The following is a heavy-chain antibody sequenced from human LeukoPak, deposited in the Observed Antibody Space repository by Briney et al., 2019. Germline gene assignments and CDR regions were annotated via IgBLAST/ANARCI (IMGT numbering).Heavy chain of an antibody. CDR3: ARATGTWGHDGFDI. V-gene: IGHV1-18*01. CDR2: ISGSSSNT. J-gene: IGHJ3*02. CDR1: GYTFMGHG. D-gene: IGHD3-16*01. Sequence: ASVKVSCKAYGYTFMGHGISWVRQAPGQGLEGMGWISGSSSNTNYAQRLQGRVTMTTDTSPTTAYMELRSLRSDDTAVYYCARATGTWGHDGFDIWGQGTMVTVSS.